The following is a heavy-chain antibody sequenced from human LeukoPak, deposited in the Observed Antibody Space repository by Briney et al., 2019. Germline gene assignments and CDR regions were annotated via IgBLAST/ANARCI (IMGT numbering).Heavy chain of an antibody. D-gene: IGHD3-10*01. V-gene: IGHV1-2*02. CDR3: ARVLSLWFGEFPY. J-gene: IGHJ4*02. CDR1: GGTFSSYA. CDR2: INPISGGA. Sequence: GASVKVSCKASGGTFSSYAISWVRQAPGQGLEWMGWINPISGGANYAQRFQGRVTMTRDTSISTAYMELSRLRSDDTAVYYCARVLSLWFGEFPYWGQGTLVTVSS.